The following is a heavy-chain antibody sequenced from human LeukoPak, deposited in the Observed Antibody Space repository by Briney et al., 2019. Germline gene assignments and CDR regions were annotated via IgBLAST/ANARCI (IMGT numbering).Heavy chain of an antibody. CDR3: ASTYYYGSGSAPLYYYYGMDV. CDR1: GFTVSSNY. J-gene: IGHJ6*02. D-gene: IGHD3-10*01. CDR2: IYSGGST. V-gene: IGHV3-53*01. Sequence: PRGSLRLSCAASGFTVSSNYMSWVRQAPGKGLEWVSVIYSGGSTYYADYVKGRFTISRDNSKNSLYLQMNSLRAEDTAVYYCASTYYYGSGSAPLYYYYGMDVWGQGTTVTVSS.